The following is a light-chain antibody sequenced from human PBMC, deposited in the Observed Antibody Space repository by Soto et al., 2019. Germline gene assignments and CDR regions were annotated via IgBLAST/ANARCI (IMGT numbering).Light chain of an antibody. CDR1: QRVSSRY. CDR3: LQHNSYPRT. J-gene: IGKJ5*01. CDR2: GAS. V-gene: IGKV3-20*01. Sequence: EIVLTSSPPTLSVSPGEIATLSCRASQRVSSRYLTWYQQKPGQAPRLLIYGASNRATGIPDRFSGSGSGTDFTLTISRLEPEDFATYYCLQHNSYPRTFGQGTRLEIK.